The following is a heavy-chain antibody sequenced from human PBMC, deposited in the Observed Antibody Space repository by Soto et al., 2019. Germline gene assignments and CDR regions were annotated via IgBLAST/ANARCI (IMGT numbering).Heavy chain of an antibody. D-gene: IGHD5-12*01. V-gene: IGHV2-5*02. CDR1: GFSLSTSGVG. CDR2: IYWDDDK. J-gene: IGHJ5*02. CDR3: AHTHRDGYPKT. Sequence: QITLKESGPPLVKPTQTLTLTCTFSGFSLSTSGVGVGWIRQPPGKALEWLALIYWDDDKRYSPSLKSRLTXTXXTPKNQVVLTMTNMDPVDTATYYCAHTHRDGYPKTWGQGTLVTVSS.